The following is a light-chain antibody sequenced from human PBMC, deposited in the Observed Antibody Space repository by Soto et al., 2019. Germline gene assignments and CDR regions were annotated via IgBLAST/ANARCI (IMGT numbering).Light chain of an antibody. Sequence: DIQMTQSPSSLSASVGDRVTITCRASQSITSYLNWYQQKPGKAPKLLIFAASSLQSGVPSRFSGSDSGTDFTLTISSLQPEDFATYYCQQSYTTPITFGQGTRLEIK. CDR3: QQSYTTPIT. CDR2: AAS. V-gene: IGKV1-39*01. J-gene: IGKJ5*01. CDR1: QSITSY.